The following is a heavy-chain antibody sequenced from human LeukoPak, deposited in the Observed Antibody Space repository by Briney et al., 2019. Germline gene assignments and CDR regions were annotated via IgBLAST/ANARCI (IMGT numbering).Heavy chain of an antibody. J-gene: IGHJ6*02. CDR3: ARRLPFYGMDV. CDR1: GFTFTSFG. Sequence: TGGSLRLSCVASGFTFTSFGMSWVRQAPGKGLEWISCVTSTSAICYADSVKGRFTISRDSAKNSLYLQMDSLRAEDTAVYYCARRLPFYGMDVWGQGTAVTVSS. D-gene: IGHD2-15*01. V-gene: IGHV3-48*03. CDR2: VTSTSAI.